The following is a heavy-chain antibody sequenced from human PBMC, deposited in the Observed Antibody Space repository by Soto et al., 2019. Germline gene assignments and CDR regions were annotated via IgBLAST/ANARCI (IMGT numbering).Heavy chain of an antibody. CDR3: AKGSSGSRPYYFDS. D-gene: IGHD3-22*01. CDR2: LTGNGGST. CDR1: EVTFNNYA. Sequence: EVQVLESGGGLVQPGGSLRLSCVASEVTFNNYAMSWVRQAPVKGLEWVPALTGNGGSTYDADSVKGRFTISRDNSKNTLYLQMNSLRVEDSAIYYCAKGSSGSRPYYFDSWGQGTLVTVSS. J-gene: IGHJ4*02. V-gene: IGHV3-23*01.